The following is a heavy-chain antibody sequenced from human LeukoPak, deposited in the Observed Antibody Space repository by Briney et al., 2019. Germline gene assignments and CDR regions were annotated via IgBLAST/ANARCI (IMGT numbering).Heavy chain of an antibody. CDR2: IDPSDSYT. D-gene: IGHD5-12*01. CDR3: ASGYSGYDTPYFDY. V-gene: IGHV5-10-1*01. CDR1: GYSFTSYW. Sequence: GASLRISCKGSGYSFTSYWISWVRQMPGKGLEWMGRIDPSDSYTNYSPSFQGHVTISADKSISTAYLQWSSLKASDTAMYYCASGYSGYDTPYFDYWGQGTLVTVSS. J-gene: IGHJ4*02.